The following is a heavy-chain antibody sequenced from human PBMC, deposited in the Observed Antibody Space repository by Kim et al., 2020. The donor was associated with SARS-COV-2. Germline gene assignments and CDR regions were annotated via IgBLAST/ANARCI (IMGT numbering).Heavy chain of an antibody. CDR3: TRDDFWSGYYIY. CDR2: IRSKAYGGTT. J-gene: IGHJ4*02. D-gene: IGHD3-3*01. CDR1: GFTFGDYA. Sequence: GGSLRLSCTASGFTFGDYAMSWVRQAPGKGLEWVGFIRSKAYGGTTEYAASVKGRFTISRDDSKSIAYLQMNSLKTEDTAVYYCTRDDFWSGYYIYWGQGTLVPVSS. V-gene: IGHV3-49*04.